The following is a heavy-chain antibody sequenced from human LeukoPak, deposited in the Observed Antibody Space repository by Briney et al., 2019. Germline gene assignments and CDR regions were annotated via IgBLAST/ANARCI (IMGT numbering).Heavy chain of an antibody. V-gene: IGHV3-23*01. CDR2: ISGSGGST. J-gene: IGHJ4*02. CDR3: AKDWHDFWSGYPIDY. D-gene: IGHD3-3*01. Sequence: GGSLRLSCAASGFTFSSYAMSWVRQAPGKGLEWVSAISGSGGSTYYADSVKGRFTISRDNSKNTLYLQMNSLRAEDTAVYYCAKDWHDFWSGYPIDYWGQGTLVTVSS. CDR1: GFTFSSYA.